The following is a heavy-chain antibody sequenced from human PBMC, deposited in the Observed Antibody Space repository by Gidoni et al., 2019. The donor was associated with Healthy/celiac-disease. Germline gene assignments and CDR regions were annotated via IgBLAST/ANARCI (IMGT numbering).Heavy chain of an antibody. D-gene: IGHD3-10*01. V-gene: IGHV1-69*01. Sequence: QVQLVQSGAEVQKPGSSVKVSCKASGGTFSSYAISWVRQAPGQGLEWMGGIIPIFGTANYAQKFQGRVTITADESTSTAYMELSSLRSEDTAVYYCARGGTMVRGVIRPYYFDYWGQGTLVTVSS. CDR3: ARGGTMVRGVIRPYYFDY. CDR2: IIPIFGTA. J-gene: IGHJ4*02. CDR1: GGTFSSYA.